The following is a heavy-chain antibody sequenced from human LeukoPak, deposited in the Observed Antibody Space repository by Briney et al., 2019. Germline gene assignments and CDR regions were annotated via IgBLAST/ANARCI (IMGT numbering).Heavy chain of an antibody. CDR1: GFTFSSYW. D-gene: IGHD3-16*02. J-gene: IGHJ4*02. CDR2: TKQDGSEK. Sequence: GGSLRLSCAASGFTFSSYWMSWVRQAPGKGLEWVANTKQDGSEKYYVDSVKGRFTISRDNAKNSLYLQMNSLRAEDTAVYYCARVEDYDYVWGSYRYQDYWGQGTLVTVSS. CDR3: ARVEDYDYVWGSYRYQDY. V-gene: IGHV3-7*03.